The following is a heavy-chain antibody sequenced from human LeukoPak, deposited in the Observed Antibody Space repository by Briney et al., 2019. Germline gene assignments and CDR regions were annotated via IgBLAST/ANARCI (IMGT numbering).Heavy chain of an antibody. D-gene: IGHD3-22*01. CDR1: GFTFSSYG. J-gene: IGHJ4*02. Sequence: GRSLRLSCAASGFTFSSYGMHWVRQAPGKGLVGVTVIWYDGSNKYYADSVKGRFTISRDNSKNTLYLQMNSLRAEDTAVYYCARDNAHYDSSGYLGYWGQGTLVTVSS. CDR3: ARDNAHYDSSGYLGY. CDR2: IWYDGSNK. V-gene: IGHV3-33*01.